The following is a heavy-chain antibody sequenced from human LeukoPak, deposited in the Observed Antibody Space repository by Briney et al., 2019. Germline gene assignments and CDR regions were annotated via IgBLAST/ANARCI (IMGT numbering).Heavy chain of an antibody. V-gene: IGHV1-3*01. CDR1: GYTFTSYA. CDR2: INAGNGNT. CDR3: ARTVTRLWYFDY. Sequence: ASVKVSCKASGYTFTSYAMHWVRQAPGQRLEWMGWINAGNGNTKYSQKFQGRVTITRDTSASTAYMELSSLRSEDTAVYYCARTVTRLWYFDYWGQGTLVTVSS. D-gene: IGHD2-21*01. J-gene: IGHJ4*02.